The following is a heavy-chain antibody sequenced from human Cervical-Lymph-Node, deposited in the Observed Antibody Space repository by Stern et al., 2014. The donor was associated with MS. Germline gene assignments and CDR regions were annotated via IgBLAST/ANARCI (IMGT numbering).Heavy chain of an antibody. CDR2: INTGNGDT. Sequence: QVQLVQSGAEVKKPGASVKVSCKASGYTFTTYAIHWVRQAPGQGLEWMGRINTGNGDTEYSQKFQGRVTFTRDPYASIANMELGSLRSEDTAVYYCARVGITMSRGIITGGPHDYWGQGTLVTVSS. CDR3: ARVGITMSRGIITGGPHDY. J-gene: IGHJ4*02. D-gene: IGHD3-10*01. CDR1: GYTFTTYA. V-gene: IGHV1-3*04.